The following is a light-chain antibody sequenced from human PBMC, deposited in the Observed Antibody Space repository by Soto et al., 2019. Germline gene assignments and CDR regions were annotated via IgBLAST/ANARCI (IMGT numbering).Light chain of an antibody. Sequence: QSALTQPASVSGSPGQSLTISCTGTSSDVGGYNYVSWYQHHPGKAPKLMIYDVNNRPSGVSNRFFGSKSGNTASLTISGLQAEDEPDYYCSSYSSSSLYVFGTATKLTVL. V-gene: IGLV2-14*03. J-gene: IGLJ1*01. CDR3: SSYSSSSLYV. CDR2: DVN. CDR1: SSDVGGYNY.